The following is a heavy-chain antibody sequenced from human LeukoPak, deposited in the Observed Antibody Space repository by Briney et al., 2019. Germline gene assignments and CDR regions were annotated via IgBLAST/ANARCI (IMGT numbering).Heavy chain of an antibody. CDR3: ARDLYTIAAVFTLSFDY. D-gene: IGHD6-13*01. J-gene: IGHJ4*02. CDR2: ISYDGSNK. V-gene: IGHV3-30-3*01. CDR1: GFTFDDYA. Sequence: GGSLRLSCAASGFTFDDYAMHWVRQAPGKGLEWVAVISYDGSNKYYADSVKGRFTISRDNSKNTLYLQMNSLRAEDTAVYYCARDLYTIAAVFTLSFDYWGQGTLVTVSS.